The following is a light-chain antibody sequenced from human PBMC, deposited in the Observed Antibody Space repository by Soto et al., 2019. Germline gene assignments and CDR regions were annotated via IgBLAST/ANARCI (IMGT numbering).Light chain of an antibody. CDR2: DVS. Sequence: QSALTQPASVSGSPGQSITISCTGTSSDVGGYNYVSWYQQHPGKAPKLMIYDVSNRPSGVSNRFSGSKCGNTASLTISGLQAEDEADYYCSSYTSSSTVHVVFGGGTKLTVL. J-gene: IGLJ2*01. CDR1: SSDVGGYNY. CDR3: SSYTSSSTVHVV. V-gene: IGLV2-14*01.